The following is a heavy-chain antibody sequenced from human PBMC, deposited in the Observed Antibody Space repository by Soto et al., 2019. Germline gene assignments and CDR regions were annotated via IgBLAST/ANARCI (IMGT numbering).Heavy chain of an antibody. Sequence: QVQLVQSGAEVQKPGSSVKVSCKASGGTFSSYAISWVRQAPGQGLEWMGGIIPIFGTADYAQKFQGRVTITADESTSTAYMELSSLRSEDTAVYYCARGTTEDIVVVPAAIGGGYFDYWGQGTLVTVSS. V-gene: IGHV1-69*01. CDR3: ARGTTEDIVVVPAAIGGGYFDY. CDR2: IIPIFGTA. J-gene: IGHJ4*02. CDR1: GGTFSSYA. D-gene: IGHD2-2*02.